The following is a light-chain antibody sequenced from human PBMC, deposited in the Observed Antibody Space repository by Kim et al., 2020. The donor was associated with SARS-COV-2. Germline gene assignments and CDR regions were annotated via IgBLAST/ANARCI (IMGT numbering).Light chain of an antibody. Sequence: PGEGATLSGSASQSIGLTSLAWYWQRHGQTPGLLIYGAYTRATGIPHRFSGGGSGTDFTLTISRLEPEDFAVYYCQRYGNSPRTFGQGTKVDIK. V-gene: IGKV3-20*01. CDR1: QSIGLTS. J-gene: IGKJ1*01. CDR3: QRYGNSPRT. CDR2: GAY.